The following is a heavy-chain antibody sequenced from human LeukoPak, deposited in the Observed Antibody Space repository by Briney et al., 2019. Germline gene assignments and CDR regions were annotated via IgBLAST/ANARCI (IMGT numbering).Heavy chain of an antibody. J-gene: IGHJ4*02. CDR2: INHSGST. D-gene: IGHD6-19*01. CDR1: GGSFSGYY. Sequence: PSETLSLTCAVYGGSFSGYYWSWIRQPPGKGLEWIGEINHSGSTNYNPFLNSRVTISVDTSKNQFSLKLSSVTAADTAVYYCASGGIAVAGTGNSFDYWGQGTLVTVSS. CDR3: ASGGIAVAGTGNSFDY. V-gene: IGHV4-34*01.